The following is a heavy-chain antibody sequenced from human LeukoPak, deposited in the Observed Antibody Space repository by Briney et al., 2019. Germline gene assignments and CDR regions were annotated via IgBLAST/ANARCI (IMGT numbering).Heavy chain of an antibody. Sequence: SETLSLTCTVSGASITSYYWSWIRQPAGKGLEWIGRIYASGSTTYNPSLKSRVTISVDTSTNQFSLKLSSVTAADTAVYFCARGGRLLGKFDYWGQGTLVTVSS. D-gene: IGHD3-22*01. V-gene: IGHV4-4*07. CDR2: IYASGST. J-gene: IGHJ4*02. CDR3: ARGGRLLGKFDY. CDR1: GASITSYY.